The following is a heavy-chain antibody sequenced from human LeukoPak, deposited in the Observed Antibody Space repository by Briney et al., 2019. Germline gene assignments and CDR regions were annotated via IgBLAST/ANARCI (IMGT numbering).Heavy chain of an antibody. D-gene: IGHD1-26*01. V-gene: IGHV1-69*05. Sequence: ASVKVSCKASGGTFSSYAISWVRQAPGQGLEWMGGIIPIFGTANYAQKFQGRVTITTDESTSTAYMELSSLRSEDTAVYYCATASLYSGCYNRGDYWGQGTLVTVSS. J-gene: IGHJ4*02. CDR3: ATASLYSGCYNRGDY. CDR1: GGTFSSYA. CDR2: IIPIFGTA.